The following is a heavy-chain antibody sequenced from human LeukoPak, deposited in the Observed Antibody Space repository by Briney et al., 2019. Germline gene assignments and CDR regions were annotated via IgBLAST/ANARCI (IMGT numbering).Heavy chain of an antibody. D-gene: IGHD2-15*01. CDR1: GYTFTSYA. CDR2: INTNTGNP. CDR3: ARGDAEIVVVAGYYYYGMDV. J-gene: IGHJ6*02. Sequence: GASVKVSCKASGYTFTSYAMNWVRQAPGQGLEWMGWINTNTGNPTYAQGFTGRFVFSLDTSVSTAYLQISSLKAEDTAVYYCARGDAEIVVVAGYYYYGMDVWGQGTTVTVSS. V-gene: IGHV7-4-1*02.